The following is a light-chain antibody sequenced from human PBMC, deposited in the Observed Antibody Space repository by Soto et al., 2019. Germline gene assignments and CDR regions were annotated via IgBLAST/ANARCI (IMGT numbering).Light chain of an antibody. CDR3: QHYDSYPYT. CDR1: QSISTW. Sequence: DIQMTQSPSTLSASVGDTVTITCRASQSISTWMAWYQQKPGKAPKLLIFEASTLEVGVPSRFSGSASRTEFTLTINSLQPDAFATYYCQHYDSYPYTFGQGTKVEI. J-gene: IGKJ2*01. CDR2: EAS. V-gene: IGKV1-5*01.